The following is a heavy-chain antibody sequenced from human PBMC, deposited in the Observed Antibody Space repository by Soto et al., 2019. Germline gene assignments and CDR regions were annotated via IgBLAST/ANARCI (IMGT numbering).Heavy chain of an antibody. J-gene: IGHJ5*02. Sequence: SVKVSCKASGGTFSSYAISWVRQAPGQGLEWMGGIIPIFGTANYAQKFQGRVTITADESTSTAYMELSSLRPEDTAVYYCARPRIAVAGNWFDPWGQGTLVTVSS. V-gene: IGHV1-69*13. CDR1: GGTFSSYA. CDR2: IIPIFGTA. D-gene: IGHD6-19*01. CDR3: ARPRIAVAGNWFDP.